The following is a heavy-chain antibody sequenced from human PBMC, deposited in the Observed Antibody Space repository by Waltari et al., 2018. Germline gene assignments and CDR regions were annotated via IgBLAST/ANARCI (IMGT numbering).Heavy chain of an antibody. CDR1: GGSFSVYY. D-gene: IGHD6-25*01. CDR3: ARRRSAYYFDY. V-gene: IGHV4-34*01. Sequence: QVQLPQWGVRLLKPSETLSLTCAVYGGSFSVYYWTWIRQAPGQGLELVGQIYPGGTTNSNPSLKSRVIMSVDRSKNQFSLNLTSVTAADTAIYYCARRRSAYYFDYWGQGSLVTVSS. J-gene: IGHJ4*02. CDR2: IYPGGTT.